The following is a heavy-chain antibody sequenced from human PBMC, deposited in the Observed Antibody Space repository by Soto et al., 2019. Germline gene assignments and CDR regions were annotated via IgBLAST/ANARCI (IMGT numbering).Heavy chain of an antibody. J-gene: IGHJ5*02. V-gene: IGHV4-39*01. CDR3: ARHEGDVIGDTAMELYNWFDP. D-gene: IGHD5-18*01. CDR1: GGSISSSSYY. CDR2: IYYSGST. Sequence: QLQLQESGPGLVKPSETLSLTCTVSGGSISSSSYYWGWIRQPPGKGLEWIGSIYYSGSTYYNPSLKSRVTISVDTSKNQFSLKLSSVTAADTAVYYCARHEGDVIGDTAMELYNWFDPWGQGTLVTVSS.